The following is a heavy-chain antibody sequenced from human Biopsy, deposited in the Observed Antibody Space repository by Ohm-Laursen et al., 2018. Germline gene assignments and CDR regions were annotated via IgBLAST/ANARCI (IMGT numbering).Heavy chain of an antibody. CDR2: INPNSGGT. CDR3: ARGGLNYWYFDL. V-gene: IGHV1-2*02. D-gene: IGHD1-26*01. Sequence: ASVKVSCKTSGYTFTDSYMHWVRQAPGQGLEWMGWINPNSGGTNYAQKFQGRVTMTRDTSMSTAYMELNRLRSDDTAVYYCARGGLNYWYFDLWGRGTLATVSS. J-gene: IGHJ2*01. CDR1: GYTFTDSY.